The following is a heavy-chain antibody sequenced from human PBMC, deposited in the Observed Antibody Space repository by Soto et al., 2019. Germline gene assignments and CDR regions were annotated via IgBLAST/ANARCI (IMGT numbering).Heavy chain of an antibody. Sequence: LVTLSLPWTVAGGCRRSSCWIWIRQPPGKGLEWIGYIYYSGSTNYNPSLKSRVTISVDTSKNQFSLKLSSVTAADTAVYYCARVFGSHFQDDAFDIWVQGTMVTVSS. CDR2: IYYSGST. D-gene: IGHD1-26*01. V-gene: IGHV4-59*01. J-gene: IGHJ3*02. CDR3: ARVFGSHFQDDAFDI. CDR1: GGCRRSSC.